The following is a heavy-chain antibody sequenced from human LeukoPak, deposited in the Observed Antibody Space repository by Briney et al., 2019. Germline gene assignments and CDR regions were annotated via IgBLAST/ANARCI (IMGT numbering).Heavy chain of an antibody. V-gene: IGHV1-2*02. D-gene: IGHD2-15*01. CDR2: INPHTGGT. CDR3: ARPYCSGGSCHDFFDY. CDR1: GYTFSRYG. J-gene: IGHJ4*02. Sequence: ASVKVSCKASGYTFSRYGISWVRQAPGQGLEWVGWINPHTGGTNYAQKFQGRVTMTRDTSINTAYMELRRLRSDDTAVYYCARPYCSGGSCHDFFDYWGQGTLVTLSS.